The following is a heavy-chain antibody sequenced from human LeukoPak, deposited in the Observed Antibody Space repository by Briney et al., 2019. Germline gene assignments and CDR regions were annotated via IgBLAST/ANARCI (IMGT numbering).Heavy chain of an antibody. CDR2: ISGSGGGT. CDR1: GFTFSTYA. V-gene: IGHV3-23*01. CDR3: AKDRIVATIYLNCNYMDV. Sequence: GGSLRLSCPASGFTFSTYAMSWVRQAAGRGLEWVSLISGSGGGTYYADSVKGRFTISRDNSKNTLYLQMNSLRAEDTAVYYCAKDRIVATIYLNCNYMDVWGKGTTVTVSS. J-gene: IGHJ6*03. D-gene: IGHD5-12*01.